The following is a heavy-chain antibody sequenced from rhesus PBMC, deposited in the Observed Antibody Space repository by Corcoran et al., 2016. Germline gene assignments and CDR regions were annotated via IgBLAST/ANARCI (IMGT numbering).Heavy chain of an antibody. CDR3: ARESNYFDY. J-gene: IGHJ4*01. CDR1: GYSISSNY. Sequence: QVQLQESGPGLVKPSETLSLTCAVSGYSISSNYWSWIRQPPGKGLEWIGYFYGRRGRTSHNPSLKSRVTISTDTSKNQFSLKLSSVTAADTAVYYCARESNYFDYWGQGVLVTVSS. V-gene: IGHV4-147*01. CDR2: FYGRRGRT.